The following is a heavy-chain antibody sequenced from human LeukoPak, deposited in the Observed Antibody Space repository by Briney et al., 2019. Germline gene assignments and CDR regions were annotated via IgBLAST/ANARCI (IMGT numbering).Heavy chain of an antibody. J-gene: IGHJ4*02. Sequence: PGGSLRLSCAASGFTVSSKYMSWVRQAPGKGLEWVSAISGSGGSTYYADSVKGRFTISRDNSKNTLYLQMNSLRAEDTAVYYCAIRLERFLEWLSPFDYWGQGTLVTVSS. CDR1: GFTVSSKY. D-gene: IGHD3-3*01. CDR2: ISGSGGST. V-gene: IGHV3-23*01. CDR3: AIRLERFLEWLSPFDY.